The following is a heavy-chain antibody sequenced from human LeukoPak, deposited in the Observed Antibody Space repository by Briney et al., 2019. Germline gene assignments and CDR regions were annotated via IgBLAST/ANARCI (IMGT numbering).Heavy chain of an antibody. CDR3: AKDPPPGYYDSSGYYYVAAEYFRH. D-gene: IGHD3-22*01. CDR1: GFTFSSYA. CDR2: ISGSGGST. V-gene: IGHV3-23*01. Sequence: GGSLRLSRAASGFTFSSYAMSWVRQAPGKGLEWVSAISGSGGSTYYADSVKGRFTISRDNSKNTLYLQMNSLRAEDTAVYYCAKDPPPGYYDSSGYYYVAAEYFRHWGQGTLVTVSS. J-gene: IGHJ1*01.